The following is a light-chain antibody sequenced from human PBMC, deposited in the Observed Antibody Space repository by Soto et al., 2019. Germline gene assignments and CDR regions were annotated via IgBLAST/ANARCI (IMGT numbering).Light chain of an antibody. V-gene: IGKV3-20*01. Sequence: EIVLTQSPGTLSLSPGERVTLSCRASQSVSSNYLAGYQQKPGQAPRLLIYATSTRATGIADRFSGSGSGTDFTLTISRMEHGDIAVYYWQHYGTAPPRYTFGQATKVDIK. CDR3: QHYGTAPPRYT. CDR2: ATS. CDR1: QSVSSNY. J-gene: IGKJ2*01.